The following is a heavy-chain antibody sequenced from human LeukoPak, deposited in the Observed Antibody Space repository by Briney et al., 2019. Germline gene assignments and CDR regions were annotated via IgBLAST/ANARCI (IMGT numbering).Heavy chain of an antibody. Sequence: GASVKVSCKASGYTFTDYYIHWVRQAPGQGLEWMGWIDPKSGGTNYAQNFQGRVTMTRDTSISTAYMELSSLRSEDTAVYYCAVEMATIRGDAFDIWGQGTMVTVSS. J-gene: IGHJ3*02. CDR2: IDPKSGGT. V-gene: IGHV1-2*02. CDR3: AVEMATIRGDAFDI. D-gene: IGHD5-24*01. CDR1: GYTFTDYY.